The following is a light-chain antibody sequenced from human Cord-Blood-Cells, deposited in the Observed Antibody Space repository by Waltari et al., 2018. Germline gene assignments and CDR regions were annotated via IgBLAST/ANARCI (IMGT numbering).Light chain of an antibody. CDR3: NSRDSSGNHVV. J-gene: IGLJ2*01. CDR1: SLRRYY. CDR2: GKN. Sequence: SSELTQDPAVSVALGQTVRITCQGDSLRRYYASWYQQKPGQAPVLVIYGKNNRPSWIPDRFSGSSSGNTASLTITGAQAEDEADYYCNSRDSSGNHVVFGGGTKLTVL. V-gene: IGLV3-19*01.